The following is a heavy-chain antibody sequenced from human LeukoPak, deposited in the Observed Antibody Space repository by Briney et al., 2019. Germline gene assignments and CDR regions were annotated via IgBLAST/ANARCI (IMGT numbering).Heavy chain of an antibody. V-gene: IGHV1-8*01. CDR1: GYTFTSYD. D-gene: IGHD2-2*01. Sequence: ASVKVSCKASGYTFTSYDINWVRQATGQGLEWMGWMNPNSGNTGYAQKFQGRVTMTRNTSISTAYMELSSLRSEDTAVYYCARSPRYCSSTSCYGRRYWFDPWGQGTLATVSS. CDR3: ARSPRYCSSTSCYGRRYWFDP. J-gene: IGHJ5*02. CDR2: MNPNSGNT.